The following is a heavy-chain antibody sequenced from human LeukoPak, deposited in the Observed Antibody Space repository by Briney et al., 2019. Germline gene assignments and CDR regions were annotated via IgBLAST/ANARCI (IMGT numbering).Heavy chain of an antibody. CDR1: GGSISSGGYY. CDR3: AKCGDYSGYDGL. Sequence: SETLSLTCTVSGGSISSGGYYWSWIRQHPGKGLEWIGYIYYSGGTYYNPSLRSRVTISVDTSKNQFSLKLTSVTAADTAVYYCAKCGDYSGYDGLWGQGTLVTVSS. CDR2: IYYSGGT. D-gene: IGHD5-12*01. V-gene: IGHV4-31*03. J-gene: IGHJ4*02.